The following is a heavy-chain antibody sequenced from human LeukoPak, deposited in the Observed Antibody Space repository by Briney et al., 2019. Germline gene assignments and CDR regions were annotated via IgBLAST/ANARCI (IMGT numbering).Heavy chain of an antibody. CDR3: ARSEAYFDSNNWFDP. CDR1: GYTFTSYG. J-gene: IGHJ5*02. D-gene: IGHD3-9*01. Sequence: ASVKVSCKASGYTFTSYGISWVRQAPGQGLEWMGWISAYNGNTNYAQKLQGRVTMTTDTSTSTAYMELRSLRSDDTAVYYCARSEAYFDSNNWFDPWGQGTLVTVSS. V-gene: IGHV1-18*01. CDR2: ISAYNGNT.